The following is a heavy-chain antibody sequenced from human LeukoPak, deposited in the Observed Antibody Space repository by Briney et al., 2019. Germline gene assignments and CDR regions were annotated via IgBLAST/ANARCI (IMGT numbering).Heavy chain of an antibody. D-gene: IGHD3-10*01. CDR1: GFTFSTYS. V-gene: IGHV3-21*01. CDR3: ARALWFGESHFDY. CDR2: ISSSSSYI. Sequence: GGSLRLSCAASGFTFSTYSMNWVRQAPGKGLEWVSSISSSSSYIYYADSVKGRFTISRDNAKNSLYLQMNSLRAEDTAVYSCARALWFGESHFDYWGQGTLVTVSS. J-gene: IGHJ4*02.